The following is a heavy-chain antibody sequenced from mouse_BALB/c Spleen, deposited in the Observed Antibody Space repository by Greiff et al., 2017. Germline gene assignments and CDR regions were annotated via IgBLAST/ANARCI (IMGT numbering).Heavy chain of an antibody. D-gene: IGHD2-4*01. CDR1: GFTFSSYG. CDR3: ARNGLRLYYFDY. Sequence: VQLKESGGDLVKPGGSLKLSCAASGFTFSSYGMSWVRQTPDKRLEWVATISSGGSYTYYPDSVKGRFTISRDNAKNTLYLQMSSLKSEDTAMYYCARNGLRLYYFDYWGQGTTLTVSS. V-gene: IGHV5-6*01. J-gene: IGHJ2*01. CDR2: ISSGGSYT.